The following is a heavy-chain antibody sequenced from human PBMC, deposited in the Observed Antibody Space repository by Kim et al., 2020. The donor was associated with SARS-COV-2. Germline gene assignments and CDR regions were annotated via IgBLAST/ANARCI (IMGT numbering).Heavy chain of an antibody. CDR3: AKDGYSGYGHNDY. D-gene: IGHD5-12*01. V-gene: IGHV3-23*01. Sequence: YYADSVKGRFTISRDNSKNTLNLQMNSLRAEDTAVYYCAKDGYSGYGHNDYWGQGTLVTVSS. J-gene: IGHJ4*02.